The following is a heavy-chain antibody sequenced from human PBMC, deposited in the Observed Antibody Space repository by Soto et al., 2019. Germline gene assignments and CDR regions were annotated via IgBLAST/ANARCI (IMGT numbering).Heavy chain of an antibody. CDR3: ARRLDNTLDF. J-gene: IGHJ4*02. Sequence: SETLSLTCTVSGGSISNYYWTWVRQPPGKGLEWIGYVYYSGSTNYNPSLESRVTISIDASKNQFSLKMKSVTAADTAVYYCARRLDNTLDFWGQGTLVTVSS. V-gene: IGHV4-59*01. CDR1: GGSISNYY. D-gene: IGHD1-20*01. CDR2: VYYSGST.